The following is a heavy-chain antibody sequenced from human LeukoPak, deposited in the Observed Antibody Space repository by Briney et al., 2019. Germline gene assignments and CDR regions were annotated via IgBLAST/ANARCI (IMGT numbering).Heavy chain of an antibody. CDR3: ARAALNILTGYYHVWFDP. V-gene: IGHV1-2*02. CDR2: INPNSGGT. Sequence: ASVKVSCKASGYTFTGYYIHWVRQAPGQGLEWMGWINPNSGGTNYAQKFQGRVTMTRDTSISTAYMELSRLRSDDTAVYYCARAALNILTGYYHVWFDPWGQGTLVTVSS. J-gene: IGHJ5*02. CDR1: GYTFTGYY. D-gene: IGHD3-9*01.